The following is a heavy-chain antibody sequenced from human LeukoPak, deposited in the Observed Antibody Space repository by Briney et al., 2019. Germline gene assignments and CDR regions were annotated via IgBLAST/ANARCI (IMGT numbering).Heavy chain of an antibody. CDR2: INPNSGGT. V-gene: IGHV1-2*02. CDR1: GYTFTGYY. Sequence: ASVKVSCKASGYTFTGYYMHWVRQAPGQGLEWMGWINPNSGGTNYAQKFQGRVTMTRDTSISTAYMELSRLRSDDTAVYYCARVDQELPRQYFQHWGQGTLVTVSS. J-gene: IGHJ1*01. D-gene: IGHD1-26*01. CDR3: ARVDQELPRQYFQH.